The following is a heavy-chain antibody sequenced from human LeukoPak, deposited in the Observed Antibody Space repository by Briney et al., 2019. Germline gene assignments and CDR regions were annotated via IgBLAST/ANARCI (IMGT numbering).Heavy chain of an antibody. V-gene: IGHV4-39*01. D-gene: IGHD1/OR15-1a*01. CDR2: IYYSGST. Sequence: SETLSLTCTVSGGSISSSSYYWGWIRQPPGKGPEWIGSIYYSGSTYYNPSLKSRVTISVDTSKNQFSLKLSSVTAADTAVYYCASGTPPTTADYWGQGTLVTVSS. CDR3: ASGTPPTTADY. CDR1: GGSISSSSYY. J-gene: IGHJ4*02.